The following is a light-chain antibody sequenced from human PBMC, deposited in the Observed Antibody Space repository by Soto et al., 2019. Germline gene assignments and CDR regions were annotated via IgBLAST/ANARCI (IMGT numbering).Light chain of an antibody. CDR3: QQYDSALT. Sequence: DIQMTQSPSSLSASVGDRVTITCQASQDIRNYLNWYQQKPGKAPKLLLYDSSKLEAGVPSRISGSGSGTEFTLTISSLQPEDIGTYYCQQYDSALTFGGGTKVEIK. V-gene: IGKV1-33*01. CDR2: DSS. J-gene: IGKJ4*01. CDR1: QDIRNY.